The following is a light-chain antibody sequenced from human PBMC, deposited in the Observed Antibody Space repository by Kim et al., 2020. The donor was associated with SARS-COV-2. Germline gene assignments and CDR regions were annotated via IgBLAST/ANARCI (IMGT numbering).Light chain of an antibody. CDR2: WAS. CDR1: QSVLYSSNNKNY. V-gene: IGKV4-1*01. J-gene: IGKJ4*01. CDR3: QQYYSTPLT. Sequence: DIGMRKGREEREGDMGERDTINCKSSQSVLYSSNNKNYLAWYQQKPGQPPKLLIYWASTRESGVPDRFSGSGSGTDFTLTISSLQAEDVAVYYCQQYYSTPLTFGGGTKVDIK.